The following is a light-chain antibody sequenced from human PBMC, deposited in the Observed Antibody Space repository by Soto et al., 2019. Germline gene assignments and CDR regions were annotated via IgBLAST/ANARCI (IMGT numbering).Light chain of an antibody. CDR3: QQYDSYSWT. V-gene: IGKV1-5*01. CDR1: QTISSW. Sequence: DIQMTQSPSTLSGSVGDRVTITCRASQTISSWLAWYQQKPGKAPKLLIFAASTLQSGVPSRFSGRGSGTEFILTIGSLQPDDFATYYCQQYDSYSWTFGQGTKVDI. J-gene: IGKJ1*01. CDR2: AAS.